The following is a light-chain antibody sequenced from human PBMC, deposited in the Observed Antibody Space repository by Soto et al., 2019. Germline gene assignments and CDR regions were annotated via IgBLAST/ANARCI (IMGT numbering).Light chain of an antibody. CDR1: QSVSSN. Sequence: EIVMTQSPATLSVSPGERATLSCRASQSVSSNLAWYQKKPGQAPRLLIYGASTRATGIPARVSGSGSGTACTLTISSLQPEDSAVYYGQQYNNWPGTFGPGTKVDIK. J-gene: IGKJ3*01. V-gene: IGKV3D-15*01. CDR2: GAS. CDR3: QQYNNWPGT.